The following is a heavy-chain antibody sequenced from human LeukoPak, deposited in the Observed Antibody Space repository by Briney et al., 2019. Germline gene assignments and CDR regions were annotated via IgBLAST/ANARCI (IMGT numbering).Heavy chain of an antibody. Sequence: GGSLRLSCAASGFTFSTYAMTWVRQAPGKGLEWVAVISYDGSKKYYADSMKGRFTISRDNSKNTLYLQMNSLRAEDAAVYYCARAYSSGWYGDFDYWGQGTLVTVSS. CDR1: GFTFSTYA. CDR2: ISYDGSKK. CDR3: ARAYSSGWYGDFDY. V-gene: IGHV3-30-3*01. J-gene: IGHJ4*02. D-gene: IGHD6-19*01.